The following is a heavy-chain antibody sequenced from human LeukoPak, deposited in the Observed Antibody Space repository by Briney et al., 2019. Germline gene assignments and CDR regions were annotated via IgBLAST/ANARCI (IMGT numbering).Heavy chain of an antibody. CDR3: ARTSGYYQPGYFDC. CDR2: INHSGST. Sequence: SETLSLTCAVYGGSFSGYYWSWVRQPPGKGLEWIGEINHSGSTNYNPSLKSRVTISVDTSKNQLSLKLSSVTAADTAVYYCARTSGYYQPGYFDCWGQGTLVTVSS. CDR1: GGSFSGYY. D-gene: IGHD3-22*01. J-gene: IGHJ4*02. V-gene: IGHV4-34*01.